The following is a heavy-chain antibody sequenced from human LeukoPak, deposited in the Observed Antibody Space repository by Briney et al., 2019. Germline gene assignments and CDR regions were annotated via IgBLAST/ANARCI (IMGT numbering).Heavy chain of an antibody. CDR3: AKDMDRIAVAGFDY. D-gene: IGHD6-19*01. V-gene: IGHV3-30*02. CDR2: IRYDGSNK. Sequence: GGSLRLSCAASGFTFSSYGMHWVRQAPGKGLEWVAFIRYDGSNKYYADSVKGRFTLSRDNSKNTLYLQMNSLRAEDTAVYYCAKDMDRIAVAGFDYWSQGTLVTVSS. CDR1: GFTFSSYG. J-gene: IGHJ4*02.